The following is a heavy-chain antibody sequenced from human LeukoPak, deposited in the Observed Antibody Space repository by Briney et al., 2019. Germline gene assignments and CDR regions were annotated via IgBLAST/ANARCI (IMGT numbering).Heavy chain of an antibody. V-gene: IGHV3-21*01. Sequence: GGSLRLSCVASGITFSSYSMNWVRQAPGKGLEWVSSISNSSSYIYYADSVKGRFTISRDNAKNSLYLQMNSLRAEDTGVYYCARRVAVADNYFDYWGQGTLVTVSS. D-gene: IGHD6-19*01. CDR2: ISNSSSYI. CDR1: GITFSSYS. J-gene: IGHJ4*02. CDR3: ARRVAVADNYFDY.